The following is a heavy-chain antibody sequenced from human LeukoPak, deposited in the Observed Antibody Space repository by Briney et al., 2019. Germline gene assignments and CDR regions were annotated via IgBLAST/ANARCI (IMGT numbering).Heavy chain of an antibody. D-gene: IGHD3-22*01. Sequence: TPGGSLRLSCAASGFTFSNAWMSWVRQAPGKGLEWVGRIKSKTDGGTTDYAAPVKGRFTISRDDSKNTLYLQMNSLKTEDTAVYYCTTGYDSSGYHAFDIWGQGTMVTVSS. CDR2: IKSKTDGGTT. CDR1: GFTFSNAW. CDR3: TTGYDSSGYHAFDI. V-gene: IGHV3-15*01. J-gene: IGHJ3*02.